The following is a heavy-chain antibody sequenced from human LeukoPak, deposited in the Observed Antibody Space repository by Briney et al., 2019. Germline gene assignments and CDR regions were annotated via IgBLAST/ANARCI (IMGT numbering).Heavy chain of an antibody. CDR1: GYTFTGYY. V-gene: IGHV1-2*02. J-gene: IGHJ4*02. D-gene: IGHD6-13*01. CDR3: ARDRLSAARRNVSVSSGSHQQLVLSY. Sequence: GASVKVSCKASGYTFTGYYMHWVRQAPGQGLEWMGWINPNSGGTNYAQKFQGRVTMTRDTSISTAYMELSRLRSDDTAVYYCARDRLSAARRNVSVSSGSHQQLVLSYWGQGTLVTVSS. CDR2: INPNSGGT.